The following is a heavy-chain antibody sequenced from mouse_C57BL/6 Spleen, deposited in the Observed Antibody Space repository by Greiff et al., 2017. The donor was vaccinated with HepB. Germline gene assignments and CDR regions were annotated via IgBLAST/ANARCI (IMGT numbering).Heavy chain of an antibody. CDR3: ARDHYWYFDV. Sequence: EVKLQESGPGLVKPSQSLSLTCSVTGYSITSGYYWNWIRQFPGNKLEWMGYISYDGSNNYNPSLKNRISITRYTSKNQFFLKLNSVTTEDTATYYCARDHYWYFDVWGTGTTVTVSS. CDR2: ISYDGSN. J-gene: IGHJ1*03. V-gene: IGHV3-6*01. CDR1: GYSITSGYY.